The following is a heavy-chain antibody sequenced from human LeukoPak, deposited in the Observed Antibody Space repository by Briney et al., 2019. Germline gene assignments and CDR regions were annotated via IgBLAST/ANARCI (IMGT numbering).Heavy chain of an antibody. CDR3: ATDRNDPDAFDI. CDR2: FDPEDGET. V-gene: IGHV1-24*01. J-gene: IGHJ3*02. CDR1: GYTLTELS. Sequence: ASVRVSCKVSGYTLTELSMHWVRQAPGKGLEWMGGFDPEDGETIYAQKFQGRVTMTEDTSTDTAYMELSSLRSEDTAVYYCATDRNDPDAFDIWGQGTMVTVSS.